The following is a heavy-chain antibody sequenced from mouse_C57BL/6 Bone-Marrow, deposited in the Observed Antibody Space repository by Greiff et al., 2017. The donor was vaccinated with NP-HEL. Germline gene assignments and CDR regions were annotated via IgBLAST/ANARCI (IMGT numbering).Heavy chain of an antibody. Sequence: VKLQQPGAELVKPGASVKLSCKASGYTFTSYWMHWVKQRPGRGLEWIGRIDPNSGGTKYNEKFKSKATLTVDKPSSTAYMQLSSLTSEDSAVYYCARGGIYDYDGDWYFDVWGTGTTVTVSS. J-gene: IGHJ1*03. CDR2: IDPNSGGT. V-gene: IGHV1-72*01. CDR1: GYTFTSYW. D-gene: IGHD2-4*01. CDR3: ARGGIYDYDGDWYFDV.